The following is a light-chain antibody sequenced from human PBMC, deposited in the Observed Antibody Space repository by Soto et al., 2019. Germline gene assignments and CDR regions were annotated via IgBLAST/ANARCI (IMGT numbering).Light chain of an antibody. CDR3: AVWDDSLNGVV. V-gene: IGLV1-47*01. J-gene: IGLJ2*01. CDR2: SNN. CDR1: SSNIGNYF. Sequence: QSVLTQPPSASGTPGQRVTISCAGSSSNIGNYFVYWYQQLPGTAPKLLIFSNNERPSGVPDRFSGSKSGTSASLAISGLRSVDEADYYCAVWDDSLNGVVFGGGTKLTVL.